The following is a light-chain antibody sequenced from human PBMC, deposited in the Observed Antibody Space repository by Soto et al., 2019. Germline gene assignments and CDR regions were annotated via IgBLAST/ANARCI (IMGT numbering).Light chain of an antibody. V-gene: IGLV2-14*01. Sequence: QSVLTXPASVSGSPGQSITISCTGTSSDVAAYNYVSWYQQHSGKAPKLTIYEVTNRPSGVSNRFSGSKSGSTASLTISGLQAEDEADYYCTSFTTTNTYVFGSGTKVTVL. CDR1: SSDVAAYNY. CDR3: TSFTTTNTYV. J-gene: IGLJ1*01. CDR2: EVT.